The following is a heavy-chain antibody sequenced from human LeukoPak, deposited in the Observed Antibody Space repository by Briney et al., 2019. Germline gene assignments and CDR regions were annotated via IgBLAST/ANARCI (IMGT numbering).Heavy chain of an antibody. Sequence: SETLSLTCAVYRGSFSGYYWSWLREPPGEGLEWIGQINHSGSTNYNPSLGSRVTISADTSNNQFFLKLNSVTAADTAVYYCAGEDRNLGSWGQGAPVTVSS. CDR3: AGEDRNLGS. CDR1: RGSFSGYY. V-gene: IGHV4-34*01. CDR2: INHSGST. J-gene: IGHJ4*02. D-gene: IGHD2-15*01.